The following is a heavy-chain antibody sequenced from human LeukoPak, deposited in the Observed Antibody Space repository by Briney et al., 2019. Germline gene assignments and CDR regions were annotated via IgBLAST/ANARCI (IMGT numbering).Heavy chain of an antibody. CDR2: IYYSGST. CDR1: GGSISSYY. CDR3: ARGGIAVSGPYYYGMDV. D-gene: IGHD6-19*01. Sequence: SETLSLTCTVSGGSISSYYWSWIRQPPGKGLEWIGYIYYSGSTNYNPSLKSRVTISVDTSKNQFSLKLSSVTAADTAVYYCARGGIAVSGPYYYGMDVWGQGTTVTVSS. V-gene: IGHV4-59*08. J-gene: IGHJ6*02.